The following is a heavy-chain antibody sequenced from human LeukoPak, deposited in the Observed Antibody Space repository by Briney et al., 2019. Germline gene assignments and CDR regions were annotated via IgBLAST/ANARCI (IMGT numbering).Heavy chain of an antibody. J-gene: IGHJ4*02. Sequence: GGSLRLSCAASGFTYSSYGMHWVRQAPGKGLEWVAVISNDGSKIYYTDSVKGRFTISRDNSKNTLYLQMNSLRAEDTAVYYCAKLTHDGYASGWYLIVDYFDYWGQGTLVTVSS. CDR3: AKLTHDGYASGWYLIVDYFDY. CDR2: ISNDGSKI. V-gene: IGHV3-30*18. CDR1: GFTYSSYG. D-gene: IGHD6-19*01.